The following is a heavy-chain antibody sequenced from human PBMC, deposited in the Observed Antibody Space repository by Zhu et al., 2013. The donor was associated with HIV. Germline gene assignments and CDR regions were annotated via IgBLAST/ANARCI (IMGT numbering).Heavy chain of an antibody. V-gene: IGHV1-2*02. J-gene: IGHJ5*02. CDR2: INPNSGTT. D-gene: IGHD2-21*01. CDR1: GYTFTGYY. Sequence: QVQLVQSGAEVKKPGASVKVSCKASGYTFTGYYVHWVRQAPGQGLEWMGWINPNSGTTNYAQKFQGRVTITADESTSTAYMELSSLRSEDTAVYYCANSVDCFDPWGQGTLVTVSS. CDR3: ANSVDCFDP.